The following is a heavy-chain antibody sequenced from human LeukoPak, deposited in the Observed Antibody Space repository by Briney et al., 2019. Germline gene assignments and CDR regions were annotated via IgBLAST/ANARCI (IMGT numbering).Heavy chain of an antibody. V-gene: IGHV4-30-4*01. CDR3: ARGPNYVRGSYQYFDY. CDR2: IYYSGST. D-gene: IGHD3-16*02. Sequence: SETLSLTCTVSGASISTGDYYWSWIRQSPGKGLEWIGYIYYSGSTSYNPSLRSRLTISVDTSKNQFSLRLTSVTATDTAVYYCARGPNYVRGSYQYFDYWGQGTLVTVSS. J-gene: IGHJ4*02. CDR1: GASISTGDYY.